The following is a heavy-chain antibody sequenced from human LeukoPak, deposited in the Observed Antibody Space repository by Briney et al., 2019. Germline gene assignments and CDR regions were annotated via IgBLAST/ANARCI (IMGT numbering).Heavy chain of an antibody. Sequence: ASVKVSCKASGYTFTSYAMHWVRQAPGQRLEWMGWINAGNGNTKYSQKFQGRVTMTTDTSTSTAYMELRSLRSDDTAVYYCARDGDIVVGEFDYWGQGTLVTVSS. J-gene: IGHJ4*02. CDR2: INAGNGNT. CDR1: GYTFTSYA. D-gene: IGHD2-2*01. V-gene: IGHV1-3*01. CDR3: ARDGDIVVGEFDY.